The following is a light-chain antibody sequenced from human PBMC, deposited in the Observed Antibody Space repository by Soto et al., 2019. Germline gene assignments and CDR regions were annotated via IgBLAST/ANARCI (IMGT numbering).Light chain of an antibody. CDR1: QSVSTNY. V-gene: IGKV3-20*01. J-gene: IGKJ4*01. CDR2: GAS. Sequence: EIVLTQSPGTLSLSPGERTTLSCRASQSVSTNYLAWYQQKPGQAPWLLIYGASSRATGIPDRFSGSGSGADFTLTISRLEPEDFAVYYCQQYGSVPLTFGGGTKVEIK. CDR3: QQYGSVPLT.